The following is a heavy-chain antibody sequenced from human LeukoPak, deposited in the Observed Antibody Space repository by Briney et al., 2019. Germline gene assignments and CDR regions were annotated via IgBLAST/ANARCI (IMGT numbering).Heavy chain of an antibody. CDR1: EFTASSNY. Sequence: GGSLRLSCAASEFTASSNYMSWVRQAPGKGLEWVSVIYSDGSTYYADSVKGRFTISRDNSKNTLYLQMNSLGAEDTAVYYCARSPSYYGSAHYFDYWGQGTLVTVSS. CDR2: IYSDGST. V-gene: IGHV3-53*01. CDR3: ARSPSYYGSAHYFDY. D-gene: IGHD3-10*01. J-gene: IGHJ4*02.